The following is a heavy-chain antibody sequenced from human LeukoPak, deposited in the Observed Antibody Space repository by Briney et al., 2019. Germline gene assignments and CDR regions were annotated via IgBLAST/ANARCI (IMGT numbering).Heavy chain of an antibody. CDR2: SRDKGQSHTT. V-gene: IGHV3-72*01. D-gene: IGHD2/OR15-2a*01. CDR1: GFTFSDYH. CDR3: ARDSKKHSHDY. Sequence: GGSLRLSCDASGFTFSDYHMDWVRQAPGKGLEWVGRSRDKGQSHTTEYAASVRGRFTISRDDSKNSLSLQLNSLKTEDTAVYYCARDSKKHSHDYWGQGILVTDSS. J-gene: IGHJ4*02.